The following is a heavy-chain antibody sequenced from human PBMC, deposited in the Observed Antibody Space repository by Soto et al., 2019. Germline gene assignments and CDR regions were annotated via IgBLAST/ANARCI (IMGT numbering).Heavy chain of an antibody. D-gene: IGHD4-17*01. CDR3: AREWRLRGYYYYGMDV. CDR2: IYYSGST. Sequence: SETLSLTCTVSGGSISSGGYYWSWIRQHPGKGLEWIGYIYYSGSTYYNPSLKSRVTISVDTSKNQFSLKLSSVTAADTAVYYCAREWRLRGYYYYGMDVWGQGTTVTGSS. V-gene: IGHV4-31*03. J-gene: IGHJ6*02. CDR1: GGSISSGGYY.